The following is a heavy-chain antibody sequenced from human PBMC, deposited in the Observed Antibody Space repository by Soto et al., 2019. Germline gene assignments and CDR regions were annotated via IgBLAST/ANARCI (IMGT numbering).Heavy chain of an antibody. J-gene: IGHJ4*02. Sequence: ASVKVSCKASGYTFTGYYMHWVRQAPGQGLEWMGWINPNSGGTNYAQKFQGWVTMTRDTSISTAYMELSRLRSDDTAVYYCARVSSPYYDILTGFKSPFDYWGQGTLVTVSS. CDR1: GYTFTGYY. CDR2: INPNSGGT. CDR3: ARVSSPYYDILTGFKSPFDY. V-gene: IGHV1-2*04. D-gene: IGHD3-9*01.